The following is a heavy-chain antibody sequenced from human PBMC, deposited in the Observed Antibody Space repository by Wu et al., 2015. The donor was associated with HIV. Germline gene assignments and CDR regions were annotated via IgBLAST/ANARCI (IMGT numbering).Heavy chain of an antibody. CDR2: IIPIFGTA. J-gene: IGHJ4*02. CDR3: ARDVHYRRDYDAVGKDY. Sequence: QVQLVQSGAEVKKPGSSVKVSCKASGGTFSSYAISWVRQAPGQGLEWMGRIIPIFGTANYAQKFQGRVTITADESTSTAYMELSSLRSEDTAVYYCARDVHYRRDYDAVGKDYWGQGTLVTVSS. D-gene: IGHD4-17*01. V-gene: IGHV1-69*13. CDR1: GGTFSSYA.